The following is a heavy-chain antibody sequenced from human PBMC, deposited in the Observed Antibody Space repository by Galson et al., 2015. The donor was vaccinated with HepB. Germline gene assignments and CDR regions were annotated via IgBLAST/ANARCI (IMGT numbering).Heavy chain of an antibody. CDR3: AKDLRPDGVYDLDV. V-gene: IGHV3-23*01. Sequence: SLRLSCAASGFNFGIYAMSWVRQTPGKGLEWVSTIVGNAGQIWTADSVKGRFTIPRENSRNTLYLQMNSLGAEDTAVYYCAKDLRPDGVYDLDVWGKGTTVTVSS. CDR2: IVGNAGQI. CDR1: GFNFGIYA. D-gene: IGHD2-8*01. J-gene: IGHJ6*04.